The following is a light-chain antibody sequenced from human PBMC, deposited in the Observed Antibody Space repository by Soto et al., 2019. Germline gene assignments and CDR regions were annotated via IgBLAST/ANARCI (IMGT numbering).Light chain of an antibody. J-gene: IGLJ2*01. V-gene: IGLV4-69*01. CDR2: LNSDGRH. Sequence: QLVLTQPPSASASLGASVKLTCTLTTEYRSYSIAWHKLQPEKGPRFLMKLNSDGRHYKGDGIPDRFSGSSSGAERYLTISRLQSDDEADYYCQTWGIGIQEVFGGGTKLTVL. CDR3: QTWGIGIQEV. CDR1: TEYRSYS.